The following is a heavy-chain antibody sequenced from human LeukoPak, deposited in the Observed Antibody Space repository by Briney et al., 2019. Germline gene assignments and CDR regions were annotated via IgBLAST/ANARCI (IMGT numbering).Heavy chain of an antibody. CDR2: ISAYNGNT. CDR1: GYTFTSYG. CDR3: ASGYSGYVGSMDV. J-gene: IGHJ6*02. V-gene: IGHV1-18*01. Sequence: ASVKVSCKASGYTFTSYGISWVRQAPGQGLEWMGWISAYNGNTNYAQKLQGRVTITADESTSTAYMELSSLRSEDTAVYYCASGYSGYVGSMDVWGQGTTVTVSS. D-gene: IGHD5-12*01.